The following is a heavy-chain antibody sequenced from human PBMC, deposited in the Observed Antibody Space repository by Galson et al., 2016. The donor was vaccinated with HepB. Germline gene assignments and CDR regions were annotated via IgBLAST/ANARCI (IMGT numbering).Heavy chain of an antibody. V-gene: IGHV5-10-1*01. Sequence: QSGAEVKKPGESLRISCKGSGYSFTHNWITWVRQMPGKGLEWVGRIDPADSQNYYSPSFPGHVTISVDRSIDTVYLQWGSLEASDTAIYYCVRHAFGGSGWHYLDYWGQGSLVTVSS. CDR1: GYSFTHNW. CDR3: VRHAFGGSGWHYLDY. CDR2: IDPADSQN. D-gene: IGHD6-19*01. J-gene: IGHJ4*02.